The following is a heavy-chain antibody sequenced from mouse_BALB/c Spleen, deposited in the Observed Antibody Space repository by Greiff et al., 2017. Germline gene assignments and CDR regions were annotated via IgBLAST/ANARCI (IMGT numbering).Heavy chain of an antibody. CDR1: GFTFSSFG. CDR2: ISSGSSTI. Sequence: EVMLVESGGGLVQPGGSRKLSCAASGFTFSSFGMHWVRQAPEKGLEWVAYISSGSSTIYYADTVKGRFTISRDNPKNTLFLQMTSLRSEDTAMYYCARGWYDAGAWFAYWGQGTLVTVSA. V-gene: IGHV5-17*02. CDR3: ARGWYDAGAWFAY. J-gene: IGHJ3*01. D-gene: IGHD2-14*01.